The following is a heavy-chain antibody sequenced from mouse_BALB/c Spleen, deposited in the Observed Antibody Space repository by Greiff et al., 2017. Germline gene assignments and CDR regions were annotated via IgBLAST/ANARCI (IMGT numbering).Heavy chain of an antibody. V-gene: IGHV14-3*02. CDR1: GFNIKDTY. Sequence: EVQLQQSGAELVKPGASVKLSCTASGFNIKDTYMHWVKQRPEQGLEWIGRIDPANGNTKYDPKFQGKATITADTSSNTAYLQLSSLTSGDTAVYYCASTMIYAMDYWGQGTSVTGSS. CDR2: IDPANGNT. D-gene: IGHD2-4*01. J-gene: IGHJ4*01. CDR3: ASTMIYAMDY.